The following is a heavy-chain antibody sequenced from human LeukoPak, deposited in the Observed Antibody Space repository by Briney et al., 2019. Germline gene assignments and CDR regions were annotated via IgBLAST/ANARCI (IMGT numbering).Heavy chain of an antibody. CDR2: ISGSGGDT. CDR1: GFTFSSYA. CDR3: ARDRGYCSGGSCYQDAFDI. J-gene: IGHJ3*02. Sequence: GGSLRLSCAASGFTFSSYAMNWVRQAPGKGLEWVSTISGSGGDTYYADSVKGRFTISRDNSKNTLYLQMNSLRAEDTAVYYCARDRGYCSGGSCYQDAFDIWGQGTMVTVSS. D-gene: IGHD2-15*01. V-gene: IGHV3-23*01.